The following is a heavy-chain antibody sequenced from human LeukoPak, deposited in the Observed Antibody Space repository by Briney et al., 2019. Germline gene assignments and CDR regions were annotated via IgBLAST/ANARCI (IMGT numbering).Heavy chain of an antibody. D-gene: IGHD5-12*01. Sequence: GGSLRLSCAASGFTFDDYAMHWVRQAPGKGLEWVSLISWDGVSTYYADSVKGRFTISRDNSKNSLYLQMNSLRAEDSALYYCAKDMGAGAVDIVATTIDYWGQGTLVTVSS. V-gene: IGHV3-43D*03. CDR1: GFTFDDYA. CDR3: AKDMGAGAVDIVATTIDY. CDR2: ISWDGVST. J-gene: IGHJ4*02.